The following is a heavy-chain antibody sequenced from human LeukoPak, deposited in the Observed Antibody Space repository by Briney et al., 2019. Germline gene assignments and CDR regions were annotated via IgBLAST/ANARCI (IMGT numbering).Heavy chain of an antibody. CDR2: IYYSGST. CDR3: ASYDFWSGYCFDY. J-gene: IGHJ4*02. D-gene: IGHD3-3*01. Sequence: PSETLSLTCTVSGGSISSYYWSWIRQPPEKGLEWIGYIYYSGSTNYNPSLKSRVTISVDTSKNQFSLKLSSVTAADTAVYYCASYDFWSGYCFDYWGQGTLVTVSS. V-gene: IGHV4-59*01. CDR1: GGSISSYY.